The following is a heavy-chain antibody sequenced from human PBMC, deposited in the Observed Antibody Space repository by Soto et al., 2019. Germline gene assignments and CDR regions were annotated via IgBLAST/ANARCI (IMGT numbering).Heavy chain of an antibody. V-gene: IGHV1-46*01. CDR2: LNPIGGST. J-gene: IGHJ4*02. D-gene: IGHD6-13*01. CDR1: GYSFTSYY. Sequence: ASVKVSCKASGYSFTSYYMHWVRQAPGQGLEWMGILNPIGGSTTYAQKFQGRVTMTSDTSTSTVYMELSSLRSEDTAVYYCAKVAPSSWTDYWGQGTLVTVSS. CDR3: AKVAPSSWTDY.